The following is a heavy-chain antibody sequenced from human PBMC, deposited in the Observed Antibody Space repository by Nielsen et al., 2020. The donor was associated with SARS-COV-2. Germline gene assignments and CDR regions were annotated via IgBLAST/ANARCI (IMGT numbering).Heavy chain of an antibody. D-gene: IGHD3-22*01. CDR2: IGGSAGST. CDR3: ARDLLGGGYDSTGLDAFDI. J-gene: IGHJ3*02. Sequence: GESLKISCAASGFTLSNYAMSWVRQAPGKGLEWVSVIGGSAGSTYYADSVKGRLTISRDNSKNTLYLQMNSLRAEDTAVYYCARDLLGGGYDSTGLDAFDIWGQGTMVTVSS. CDR1: GFTLSNYA. V-gene: IGHV3-23*01.